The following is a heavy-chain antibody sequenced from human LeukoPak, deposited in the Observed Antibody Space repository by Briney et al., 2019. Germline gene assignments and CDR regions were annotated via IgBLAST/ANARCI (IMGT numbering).Heavy chain of an antibody. CDR2: ISWNSGSI. D-gene: IGHD1-1*01. Sequence: GGSLRLSCAASGFTFDDYAMHWVRQAPGKGLEWVSGISWNSGSIGYADSVKGRFTISRDNSKNTLYLQMNSLRAEDTAVYYCARDSMEGGTWGQGTLVTVSS. V-gene: IGHV3-9*01. CDR1: GFTFDDYA. J-gene: IGHJ5*02. CDR3: ARDSMEGGT.